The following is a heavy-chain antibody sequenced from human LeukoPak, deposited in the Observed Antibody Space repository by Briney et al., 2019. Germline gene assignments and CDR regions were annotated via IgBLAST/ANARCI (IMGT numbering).Heavy chain of an antibody. CDR1: GFTFSSYG. Sequence: GGSLRLSCAASGFTFSSYGMSWVRQAPGKGLEWVSAISGSGGSTYYADSVKGRFTISRDNSKNTLYLQMNSLRAEDTAVYYCAKGNWNDGLDITNSYGFDYWGQGTLVTVSS. J-gene: IGHJ4*02. CDR2: ISGSGGST. V-gene: IGHV3-23*01. D-gene: IGHD1-1*01. CDR3: AKGNWNDGLDITNSYGFDY.